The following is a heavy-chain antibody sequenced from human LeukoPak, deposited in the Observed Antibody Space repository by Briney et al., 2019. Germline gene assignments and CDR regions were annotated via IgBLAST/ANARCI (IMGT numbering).Heavy chain of an antibody. CDR3: ARGSSYGAASSSPPKAFDY. Sequence: GASVKVSCKASGYTFTSYYMHWVRQAPGQGLEWMGIINPSGGSTSYAQKFQGRVTMTRDTSTSTVYMELSSLRSEDTAVYYCARGSSYGAASSSPPKAFDYWGQGTLVTVSS. CDR1: GYTFTSYY. V-gene: IGHV1-46*01. CDR2: INPSGGST. D-gene: IGHD6-6*01. J-gene: IGHJ4*02.